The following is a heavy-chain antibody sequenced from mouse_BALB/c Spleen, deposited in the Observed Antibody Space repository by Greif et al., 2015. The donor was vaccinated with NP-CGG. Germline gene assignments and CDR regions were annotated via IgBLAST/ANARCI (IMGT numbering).Heavy chain of an antibody. CDR2: IYWDDDK. D-gene: IGHD2-12*01. CDR1: GFSLSTSGMG. Sequence: QVTLKVCGPGILQPSQTLSLTCSFSGFSLSTSGMGVSWIRQPSGKGLEWLAHIYWDDDKRYNPSLKSRLTISKDTSSNQVFLKITSVDTADTATYYCAFLRRGYFDYWGQGTTLTVSS. CDR3: AFLRRGYFDY. V-gene: IGHV8-12*01. J-gene: IGHJ2*01.